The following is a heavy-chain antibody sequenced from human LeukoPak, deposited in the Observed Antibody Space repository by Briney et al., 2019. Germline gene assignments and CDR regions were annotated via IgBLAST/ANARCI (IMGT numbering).Heavy chain of an antibody. CDR2: ISSSGSDI. D-gene: IGHD7-27*01. CDR3: AQDLAWGAFDH. Sequence: GGSLRLSCAASGFTFSNYEMHWVRQAPGKGLEWVSYISSSGSDIYYADSVKGRFTISRDDSKNTLSLQMNSLRVEDTAVYYCAQDLAWGAFDHWGRGTLVTVSS. V-gene: IGHV3-48*03. J-gene: IGHJ4*02. CDR1: GFTFSNYE.